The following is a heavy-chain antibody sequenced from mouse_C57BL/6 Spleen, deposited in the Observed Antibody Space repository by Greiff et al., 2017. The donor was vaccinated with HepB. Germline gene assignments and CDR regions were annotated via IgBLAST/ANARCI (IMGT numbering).Heavy chain of an antibody. Sequence: EVKVVESGGGLVQPGGSLSLSCAASGFTFTDYYMSWVRQPPGKALEWLGFIRNKANGYTTEYSASVKGRFTISRDNSQSILYLQMNALRAEDSATYYCARYLAAYYFDYWGQGTTLTVSS. CDR2: IRNKANGYTT. V-gene: IGHV7-3*01. CDR1: GFTFTDYY. CDR3: ARYLAAYYFDY. J-gene: IGHJ2*01.